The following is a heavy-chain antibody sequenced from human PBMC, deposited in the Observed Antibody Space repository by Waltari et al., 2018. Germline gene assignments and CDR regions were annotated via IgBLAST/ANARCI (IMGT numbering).Heavy chain of an antibody. D-gene: IGHD2-21*01. V-gene: IGHV3-30*01. Sequence: QVQLVESGGGVVQPGRSLRLSCAASGFTFRSYAMHWVRQAPGKGLEWVAVISYDGSNKYYADSVKGRFTISRDNSKNTLYLQMNSLRAEDTAVYYCARDDFSASFDYWGQGTLVTVSS. J-gene: IGHJ4*02. CDR2: ISYDGSNK. CDR1: GFTFRSYA. CDR3: ARDDFSASFDY.